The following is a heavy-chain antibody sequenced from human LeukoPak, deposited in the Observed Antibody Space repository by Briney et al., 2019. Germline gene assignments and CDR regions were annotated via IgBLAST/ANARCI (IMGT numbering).Heavy chain of an antibody. CDR3: ARDNSGYGGDY. D-gene: IGHD5-12*01. Sequence: GASVKVSCKASGYTFPNYGISWVRQAPGQGLEWMGWIDTNSGVTKYAQKFQGRVSMTRGSSISTAYMELSSLRSDDTAVYYCARDNSGYGGDYWGQGTLVTVSS. V-gene: IGHV1-2*02. CDR2: IDTNSGVT. J-gene: IGHJ4*02. CDR1: GYTFPNYG.